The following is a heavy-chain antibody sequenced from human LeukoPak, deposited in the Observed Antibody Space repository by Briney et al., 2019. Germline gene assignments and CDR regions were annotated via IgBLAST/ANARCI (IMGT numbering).Heavy chain of an antibody. CDR1: GFTFSSYE. Sequence: GGSLRLSCAASGFTFSSYEMNWVRQAPGEGLEWVSYISSSGNTMYYADSVKGRFTISRDNAKNSLYLQMDSLRAEDTAVYYCAREGYISSWYFDYWGQGTLVTVSS. D-gene: IGHD6-13*01. J-gene: IGHJ4*02. V-gene: IGHV3-48*03. CDR2: ISSSGNTM. CDR3: AREGYISSWYFDY.